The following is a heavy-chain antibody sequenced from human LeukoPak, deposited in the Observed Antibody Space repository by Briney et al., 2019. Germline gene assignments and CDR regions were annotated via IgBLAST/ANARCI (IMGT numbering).Heavy chain of an antibody. Sequence: GGSLRLSCAASGFIFSDYYMSWIRQAPGKGLEWVSYISSGGSSIYYADSVKGRFTISRDNAKNSLCLQMNSLRAEDTAVYYCARRTYYYDSSGYYCFDYWGQGTLVTASS. CDR2: ISSGGSSI. CDR3: ARRTYYYDSSGYYCFDY. V-gene: IGHV3-11*01. J-gene: IGHJ4*02. D-gene: IGHD3-22*01. CDR1: GFIFSDYY.